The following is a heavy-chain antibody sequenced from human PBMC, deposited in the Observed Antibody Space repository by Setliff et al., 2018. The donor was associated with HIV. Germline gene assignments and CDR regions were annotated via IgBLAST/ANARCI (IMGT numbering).Heavy chain of an antibody. Sequence: PSETLSLTCAVYGGSFSGYYWSWIRQSPGKDLEWIGEVNHSGDTTYNPSLKSRVTMSVDTSKNQFSLELSSLTSADTAIYYCVRGRDYGSSWSRPFYFDFWGNGNLVTVS. J-gene: IGHJ4*01. CDR1: GGSFSGYY. CDR3: VRGRDYGSSWSRPFYFDF. V-gene: IGHV4-34*01. D-gene: IGHD6-13*01. CDR2: VNHSGDT.